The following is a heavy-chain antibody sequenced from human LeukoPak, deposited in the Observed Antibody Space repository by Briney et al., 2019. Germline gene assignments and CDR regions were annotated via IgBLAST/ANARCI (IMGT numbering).Heavy chain of an antibody. V-gene: IGHV3-21*01. D-gene: IGHD3-22*01. CDR3: AKSYYYDSSGSSGDAFDI. Sequence: GGSLRLSCAASAFTFSSYSMNWVRQAPGKGLEWVSSISSSGSYIYYADSVKGRFTISRDNAKNSLYLQMNSLRAEDTAVYYCAKSYYYDSSGSSGDAFDIWGQGTMVTVSS. CDR1: AFTFSSYS. CDR2: ISSSGSYI. J-gene: IGHJ3*02.